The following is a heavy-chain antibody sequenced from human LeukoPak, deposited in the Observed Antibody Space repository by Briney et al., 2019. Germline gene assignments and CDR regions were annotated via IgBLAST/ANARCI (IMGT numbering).Heavy chain of an antibody. V-gene: IGHV3-53*01. D-gene: IGHD3-9*01. CDR2: IYSGGST. Sequence: GGSLRLSCAASGFTVSSNYMSWVRQAPGKGLEWVSVIYSGGSTYYADSVKGRFTISRDNSKNTMYLQMNSLRAEDTAVYYCARTNFYDILTGYYYYYYGMDVWGQGTTVTVSS. CDR3: ARTNFYDILTGYYYYYYGMDV. CDR1: GFTVSSNY. J-gene: IGHJ6*02.